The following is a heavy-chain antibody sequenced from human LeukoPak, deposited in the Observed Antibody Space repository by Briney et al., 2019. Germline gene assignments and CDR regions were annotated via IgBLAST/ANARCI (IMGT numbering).Heavy chain of an antibody. J-gene: IGHJ4*02. V-gene: IGHV3-23*01. Sequence: GGSLGLSCAASGFTFSRSAMTWVRQTPGKGLDWVSSISSSGNTYYADSVKGRFTISRDNSKNMLYLQMNSLGAEDTAVYYCVKGRISEDGLDFWGQGTLVTVSS. D-gene: IGHD6-13*01. CDR2: ISSSGNT. CDR3: VKGRISEDGLDF. CDR1: GFTFSRSA.